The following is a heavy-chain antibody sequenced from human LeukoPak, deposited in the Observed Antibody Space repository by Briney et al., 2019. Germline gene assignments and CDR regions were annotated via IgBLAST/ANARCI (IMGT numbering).Heavy chain of an antibody. CDR3: ARGPRSVSPVRFDY. V-gene: IGHV4-34*01. CDR2: INHSGGT. CDR1: GESSRGYY. Sequence: PSETLSLTSAHYGESSRGYYWSWIRHPPGKGLEWIGEINHSGGTNYHPSLKGRVPISVDTSKTQCSLKLSSLAAADTAVYYCARGPRSVSPVRFDYWGQGTLVTVPS. J-gene: IGHJ4*02. D-gene: IGHD3-22*01.